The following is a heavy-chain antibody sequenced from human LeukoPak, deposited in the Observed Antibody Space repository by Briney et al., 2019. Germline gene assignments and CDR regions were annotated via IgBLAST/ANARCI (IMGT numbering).Heavy chain of an antibody. J-gene: IGHJ4*02. CDR3: ARDRDGYNSYFDY. Sequence: PSETLSLTCTVSGGSINSSYWTWIRQPPGKGLEWIGNIYYSGSTNYNPSLKSRVTISVDTSKNQFSLKLSSVTAADTAVYYCARDRDGYNSYFDYWGQGTLVTVSS. V-gene: IGHV4-59*01. D-gene: IGHD5-24*01. CDR1: GGSINSSY. CDR2: IYYSGST.